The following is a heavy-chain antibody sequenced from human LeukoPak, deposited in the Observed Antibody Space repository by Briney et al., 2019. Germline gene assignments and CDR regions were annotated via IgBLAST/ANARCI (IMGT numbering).Heavy chain of an antibody. V-gene: IGHV4-30-2*01. D-gene: IGHD5-24*01. J-gene: IGHJ4*02. CDR1: GGSISSGGYS. CDR3: ARSPIKGYRLLGY. Sequence: SQTLSLTCAVSGGSISSGGYSWSWIRQPPGKGLEWIGEINHSGSTNYNPSLKSRVTISVDTSKNQFSLKLSSVTAADTAVYYCARSPIKGYRLLGYWGQGTLVTVSS. CDR2: INHSGST.